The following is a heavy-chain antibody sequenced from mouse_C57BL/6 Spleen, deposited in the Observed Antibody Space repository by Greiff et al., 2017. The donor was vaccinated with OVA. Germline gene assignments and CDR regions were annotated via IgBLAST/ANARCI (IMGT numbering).Heavy chain of an antibody. Sequence: QVQLQQPGAELVKPGASVKLSCKASGYTFPSYWMQWVKQRPGQGLEWIGEIDPSDSYTNYNQKFKGKATLTVDKSSSTAYMQLSSLTSEDSAVYYCAYYGSSYYAMDYWGQGTSVTVSS. J-gene: IGHJ4*01. CDR2: IDPSDSYT. CDR1: GYTFPSYW. V-gene: IGHV1-50*01. CDR3: AYYGSSYYAMDY. D-gene: IGHD1-1*01.